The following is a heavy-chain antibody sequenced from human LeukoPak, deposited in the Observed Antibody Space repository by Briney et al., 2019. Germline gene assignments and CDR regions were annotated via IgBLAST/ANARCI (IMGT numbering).Heavy chain of an antibody. CDR3: ARVPPYYGDYDGGHAFDI. V-gene: IGHV4-30-4*01. Sequence: SQTLSLTCTVSGGSISSGDYYWSWLRQPPGKGLEWIGYIYYSGSTYYNPSLKSRVTISVDTSKNQFSLKLSSVTAADTAVYYCARVPPYYGDYDGGHAFDIWGQGTMVTVSS. D-gene: IGHD4-17*01. J-gene: IGHJ3*02. CDR1: GGSISSGDYY. CDR2: IYYSGST.